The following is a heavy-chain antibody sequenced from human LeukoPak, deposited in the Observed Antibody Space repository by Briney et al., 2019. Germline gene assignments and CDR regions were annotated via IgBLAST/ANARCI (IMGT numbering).Heavy chain of an antibody. CDR1: GYSISSGYY. V-gene: IGHV4-38-2*02. J-gene: IGHJ4*02. CDR2: IYHSGRT. CDR3: ARGSFYYDSSGYQYYFDY. D-gene: IGHD3-22*01. Sequence: SETLSLTCTVSGYSISSGYYWGWIRQPPGKGLEWIGSIYHSGRTFYNPSLKSRVTISVDTSKNQFSLKLTPVTAADTAVYYCARGSFYYDSSGYQYYFDYWGQGTLVTVSS.